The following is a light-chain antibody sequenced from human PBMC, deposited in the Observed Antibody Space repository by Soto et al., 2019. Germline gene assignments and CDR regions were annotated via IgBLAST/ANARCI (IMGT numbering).Light chain of an antibody. CDR3: LQHNDYPLT. Sequence: DIHMAQSPSSLSASVGDRVTITCRASQGIRYDLAWFQQKPGEAPKRLIYAASSLQSGVPSRFSGWGSGTEVTLTISSLQPEDFATYYCLQHNDYPLTFGQGTKVEI. J-gene: IGKJ1*01. CDR2: AAS. V-gene: IGKV1-17*01. CDR1: QGIRYD.